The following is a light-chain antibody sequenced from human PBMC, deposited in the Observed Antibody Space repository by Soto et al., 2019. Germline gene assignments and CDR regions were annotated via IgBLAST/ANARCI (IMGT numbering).Light chain of an antibody. CDR3: CSYTGSLTLL. CDR1: SSDVGGYDY. J-gene: IGLJ2*01. CDR2: EVS. Sequence: QLVLTQPASVSGSPGQSITISCTGGSSDVGGYDYVSWYQQHPGKAPKLMIYEVSNRPSGVSNRFSGSKSGNTASLTISGLQAEDEADYYCCSYTGSLTLLFGGGTKLTVL. V-gene: IGLV2-14*01.